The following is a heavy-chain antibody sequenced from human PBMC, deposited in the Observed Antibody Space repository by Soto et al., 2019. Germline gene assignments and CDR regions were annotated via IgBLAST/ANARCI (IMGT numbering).Heavy chain of an antibody. D-gene: IGHD3-10*01. CDR1: GGSFSGYY. J-gene: IGHJ3*02. CDR3: ARGTWVRSAFDI. V-gene: IGHV4-34*01. Sequence: QVQLQRWGAGLLKPSETLSLTCAVYGGSFSGYYWSWIRQPPGKGLEWIGEINHSGSTNYNPSLKSRXXIXVXXSKNQFSLKLSSVTAADTAVYYCARGTWVRSAFDIWGQGTMVTVSS. CDR2: INHSGST.